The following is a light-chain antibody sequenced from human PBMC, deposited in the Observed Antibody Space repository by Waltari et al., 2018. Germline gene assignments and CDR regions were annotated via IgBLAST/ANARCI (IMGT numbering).Light chain of an antibody. CDR2: DVN. CDR3: LSYAGNNGYF. V-gene: IGLV2-8*01. J-gene: IGLJ1*01. Sequence: QSALTQPPSAYGSPGQSVPISCTGTSSDVGGYTSAPWYQQSPGKAPKLMLTDVNKRPSVVPDRFSGSKSGNTASLTVSGLQAEDEADYYCLSYAGNNGYFFGSGTRVTVL. CDR1: SSDVGGYTS.